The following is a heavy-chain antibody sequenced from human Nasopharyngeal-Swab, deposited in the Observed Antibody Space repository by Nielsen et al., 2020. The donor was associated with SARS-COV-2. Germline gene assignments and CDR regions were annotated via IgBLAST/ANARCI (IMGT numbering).Heavy chain of an antibody. CDR3: ARDSQLLTEEDAFDI. Sequence: GGSLRLSCAASGFTFSSYGMHWVRQAPGKGLEWVAVIWYDGSNKYYADSVKGRFTISRDNSKNTLYLQMNSLRAEDTAVYYCARDSQLLTEEDAFDIWGQGTTVTVSS. D-gene: IGHD7-27*01. CDR2: IWYDGSNK. CDR1: GFTFSSYG. J-gene: IGHJ3*02. V-gene: IGHV3-33*01.